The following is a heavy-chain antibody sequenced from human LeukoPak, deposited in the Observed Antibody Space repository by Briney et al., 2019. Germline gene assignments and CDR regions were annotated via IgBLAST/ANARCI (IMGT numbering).Heavy chain of an antibody. CDR2: IYTSGST. Sequence: SETLSLTCTVSGGSISSYYWSWIRQPAGKGLEWIGRIYTSGSTNYNPSLKSRVTISVDKSKNQFSLKLSSVTAADTAVYYCARSPPLVSTSEALDIWAKGQWSPSLQ. CDR3: ARSPPLVSTSEALDI. V-gene: IGHV4-4*07. D-gene: IGHD5/OR15-5a*01. CDR1: GGSISSYY. J-gene: IGHJ3*02.